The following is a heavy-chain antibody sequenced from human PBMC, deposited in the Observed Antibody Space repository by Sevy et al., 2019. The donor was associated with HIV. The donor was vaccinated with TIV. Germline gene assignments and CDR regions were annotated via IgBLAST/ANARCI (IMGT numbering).Heavy chain of an antibody. D-gene: IGHD6-13*01. V-gene: IGHV4-59*01. J-gene: IGHJ4*02. CDR3: ARESIGAVGDFDY. Sequence: SETLSLTCTVSGGSIRNYFWSWIRQPPGKGLEWIGYIYYSGSANYNPSLKTRLTISLDTSKNQFSLNLSSVTAADTAVYYCARESIGAVGDFDYWGQGTLVTVSS. CDR1: GGSIRNYF. CDR2: IYYSGSA.